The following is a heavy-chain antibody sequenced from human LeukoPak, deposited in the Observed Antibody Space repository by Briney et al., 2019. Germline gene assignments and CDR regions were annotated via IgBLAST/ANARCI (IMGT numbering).Heavy chain of an antibody. V-gene: IGHV4-61*02. CDR1: GGSISSGSYY. J-gene: IGHJ4*02. Sequence: SETLSLTCTVSGGSISSGSYYWSWIRQPAGKGLEWIGRIYTSGSTNYNPSLKSRVTMSVDTSKNQFSLKLSSVTAADTAVYYCASEGQQLDFDYWGQGTLVTVSS. D-gene: IGHD6-13*01. CDR2: IYTSGST. CDR3: ASEGQQLDFDY.